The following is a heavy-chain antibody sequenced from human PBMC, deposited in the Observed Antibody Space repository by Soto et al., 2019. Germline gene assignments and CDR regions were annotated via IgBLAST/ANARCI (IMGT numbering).Heavy chain of an antibody. CDR2: ISSGGIYT. V-gene: IGHV3-74*01. CDR3: ARTFVDGMAGFGP. CDR1: GFTLSTYW. J-gene: IGHJ5*02. Sequence: EVQLVESGGGLVQPGGSLRLSCAASGFTLSTYWMHWVRQVPGKGLVWVSRISSGGIYTNYADSVKGRFTISRDSARNTLFLQMNYLTGEDTAVYYCARTFVDGMAGFGPWAQGTLVTVSS. D-gene: IGHD2-15*01.